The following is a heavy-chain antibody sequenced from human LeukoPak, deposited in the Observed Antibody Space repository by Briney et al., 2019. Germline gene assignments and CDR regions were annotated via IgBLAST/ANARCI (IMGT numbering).Heavy chain of an antibody. J-gene: IGHJ4*02. Sequence: AGGSLRLPCAASGFTFSSYWMSWVRQAPGKGLEWVANIKQDGSEKYYVDSVKGRFTISRDNAKNSLYLQMNSLRAEDTAVYYCARDPGSSGYYPYFDYWGQGTLVTVSS. V-gene: IGHV3-7*01. D-gene: IGHD3-22*01. CDR1: GFTFSSYW. CDR2: IKQDGSEK. CDR3: ARDPGSSGYYPYFDY.